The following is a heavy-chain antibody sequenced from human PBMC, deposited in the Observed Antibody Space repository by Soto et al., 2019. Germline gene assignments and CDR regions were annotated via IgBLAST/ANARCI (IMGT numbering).Heavy chain of an antibody. J-gene: IGHJ5*02. CDR1: GGSFSGYY. CDR3: ASLLNYYDSSGYYPNWFDP. CDR2: INHSGST. V-gene: IGHV4-34*01. Sequence: SETLSLTCAVYGGSFSGYYWSWIRQPPGKGLEWIGEINHSGSTNYNPSLKSRVTISVDTSKNQFSLKLSSVTAADTAVYYCASLLNYYDSSGYYPNWFDPWGQGTLVTVSS. D-gene: IGHD3-22*01.